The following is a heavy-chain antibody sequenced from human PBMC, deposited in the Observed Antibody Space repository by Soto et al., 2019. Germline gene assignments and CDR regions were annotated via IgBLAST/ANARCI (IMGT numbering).Heavy chain of an antibody. D-gene: IGHD1-26*01. CDR1: GGSISSSSYY. V-gene: IGHV4-39*07. Sequence: PSETLSLTCTVSGGSISSSSYYWGWIRQPPGKGLEWIGFISYSGSTYYSTSLKSRVTISVDRSKNQFSLKLSSVTAADTAVYYCASRPSGSGFDPWGQGTLVTVSS. J-gene: IGHJ5*02. CDR2: ISYSGST. CDR3: ASRPSGSGFDP.